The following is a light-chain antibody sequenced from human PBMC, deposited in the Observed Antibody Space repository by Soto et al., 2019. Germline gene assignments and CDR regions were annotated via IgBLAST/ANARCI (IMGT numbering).Light chain of an antibody. CDR1: EDIGHF. Sequence: DIQMAQSPSSLSASVGDTVTLTCRASEDIGHFLAWYQQRPGTVPKLLIYATSRLQPGVPSRFSGSGSGTDFTLTNNTLQPEDVATYFCLKYNKDAPGAFGQGTKVEI. V-gene: IGKV1-27*01. CDR2: ATS. CDR3: LKYNKDAPGA. J-gene: IGKJ1*01.